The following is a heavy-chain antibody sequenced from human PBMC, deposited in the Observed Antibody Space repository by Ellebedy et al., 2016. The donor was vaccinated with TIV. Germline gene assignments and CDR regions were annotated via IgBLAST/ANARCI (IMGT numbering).Heavy chain of an antibody. V-gene: IGHV2-5*01. CDR3: ARTRGGEDFDY. CDR1: GFSLSTSGVG. J-gene: IGHJ4*02. D-gene: IGHD2-21*01. Sequence: SGPTLVKPTQTLTLTCTFSGFSLSTSGVGVGWIRQPPGKALEWLALIYWNDDKRYSPSLKSRLTITKDTSKNQVVLTMTNMDPVDTATYYCARTRGGEDFDYWGQGTLVTVSS. CDR2: IYWNDDK.